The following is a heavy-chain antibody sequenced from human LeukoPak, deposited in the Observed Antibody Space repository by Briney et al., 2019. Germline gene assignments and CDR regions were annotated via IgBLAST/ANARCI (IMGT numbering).Heavy chain of an antibody. V-gene: IGHV4-34*01. CDR3: AEVYSSSSRDAFDA. J-gene: IGHJ3*01. CDR2: INHSGST. D-gene: IGHD6-6*01. Sequence: PSETLSLTCAVYGGSFSGYYWSWIRQPPGKGLEWIGEINHSGSTNYNSSLESRVTISVDTSKNQFSLKLSSVTAADTAVYYCAEVYSSSSRDAFDAWGQGTMVTVSS. CDR1: GGSFSGYY.